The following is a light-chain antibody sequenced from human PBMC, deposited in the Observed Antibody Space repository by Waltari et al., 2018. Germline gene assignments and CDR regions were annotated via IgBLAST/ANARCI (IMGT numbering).Light chain of an antibody. CDR3: GGWDDSLNGWV. CDR2: RNN. CDR1: NSTIGNNH. V-gene: IGLV1-47*01. Sequence: QSVMTQPPSASGTPGQRVTISCSGSNSTIGNNHVYWYQQLPGAAPKLLIYRNNQRPSGVPDRFSVSKSGTSASLAISGLRSEDEGDYYCGGWDDSLNGWVFGGGTKLTVL. J-gene: IGLJ3*02.